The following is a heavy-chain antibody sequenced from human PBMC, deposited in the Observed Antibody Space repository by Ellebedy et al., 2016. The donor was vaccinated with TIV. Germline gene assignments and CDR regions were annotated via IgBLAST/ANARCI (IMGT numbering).Heavy chain of an antibody. Sequence: GGSLRLSCAASGFTFSSYAMSWVRQAPGKGLEWVSVIYSGGSTYYAGAVKGRFSISRDNSKNTVYLQMDSLRAEDTAVYYCATLTGGGYGKYYFDYWGQGTLVTVSS. D-gene: IGHD1-26*01. CDR1: GFTFSSYA. V-gene: IGHV3-66*01. CDR2: IYSGGST. CDR3: ATLTGGGYGKYYFDY. J-gene: IGHJ4*02.